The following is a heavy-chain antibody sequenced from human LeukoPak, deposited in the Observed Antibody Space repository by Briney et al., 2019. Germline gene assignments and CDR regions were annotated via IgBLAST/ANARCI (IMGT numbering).Heavy chain of an antibody. D-gene: IGHD2-2*03. CDR2: MISISNSI. Sequence: GGSLRLSCAASGFSFSTYNMNWVRQAPGKGLEWVSSMISISNSIYYADSVRGRFTISRDTAKNSLYLQMNSLRAEDTAVYYCARDYGWGYFDYWGQGTLVTVSS. V-gene: IGHV3-21*04. CDR1: GFSFSTYN. CDR3: ARDYGWGYFDY. J-gene: IGHJ4*02.